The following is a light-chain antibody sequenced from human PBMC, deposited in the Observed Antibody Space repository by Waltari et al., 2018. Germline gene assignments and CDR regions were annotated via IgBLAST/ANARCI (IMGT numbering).Light chain of an antibody. Sequence: QSALTQPASVSGSPGQSISISCTGTSIDIGHYDSVSWYQQQPGKAPKMMIYDVSHRPPGVSNRFSGSKSGNTASLIISGLQSEDEGDYYCSSYSGTNTRVIFGGGTKLTVL. V-gene: IGLV2-14*03. CDR2: DVS. CDR1: SIDIGHYDS. J-gene: IGLJ2*01. CDR3: SSYSGTNTRVI.